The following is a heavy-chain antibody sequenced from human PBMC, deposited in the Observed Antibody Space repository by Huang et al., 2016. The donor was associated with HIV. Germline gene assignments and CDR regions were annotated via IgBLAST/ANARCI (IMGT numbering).Heavy chain of an antibody. CDR2: VRSKAFGGAS. CDR3: SPSGDDYFYFYMDV. CDR1: GFIFNDFA. Sequence: QLVESGGDSVQSGRSLRLSCRGSGFIFNDFAINWFRQSPGKGLGLIGFVRSKAFGGASKSAPSVKDRFTVSRDEAKNVAFLQMDNLQVDDTAIYYCSPSGDDYFYFYMDVWGNGTTVIVS. J-gene: IGHJ6*03. V-gene: IGHV3-49*03. D-gene: IGHD4-17*01.